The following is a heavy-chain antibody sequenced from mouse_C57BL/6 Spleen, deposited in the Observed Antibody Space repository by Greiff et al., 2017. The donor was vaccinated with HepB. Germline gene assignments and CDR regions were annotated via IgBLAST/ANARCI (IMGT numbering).Heavy chain of an antibody. Sequence: QVQLQQPGAELVKPGASVKMSCKASGYTFTSYWITWVKQRPGQGLEWIGDIYPGSGSTNYNEKFKSKATLTVDTSSSTAYMQLSSLTSEDSAVYYCARPYYYGSSYPYYFDYWGKGTTLTVSS. D-gene: IGHD1-1*01. V-gene: IGHV1-55*01. CDR3: ARPYYYGSSYPYYFDY. CDR2: IYPGSGST. CDR1: GYTFTSYW. J-gene: IGHJ2*01.